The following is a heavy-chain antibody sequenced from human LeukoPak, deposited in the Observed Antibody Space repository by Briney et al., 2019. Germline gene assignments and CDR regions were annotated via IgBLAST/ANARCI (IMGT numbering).Heavy chain of an antibody. J-gene: IGHJ4*02. CDR1: GYSISSGYY. CDR3: ARVGSGWFLDY. D-gene: IGHD2-15*01. Sequence: SETLSLTCTVSGYSISSGYYWGWIRPPPGKGLEWIGSIYHSGSTYYNPSLKSRVTISVDTSKNQFSLKLSSVTAADTAVYYCARVGSGWFLDYWGQGTLVTVSS. V-gene: IGHV4-38-2*02. CDR2: IYHSGST.